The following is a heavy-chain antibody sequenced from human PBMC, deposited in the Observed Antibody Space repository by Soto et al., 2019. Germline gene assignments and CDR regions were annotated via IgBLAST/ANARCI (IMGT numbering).Heavy chain of an antibody. CDR3: ARVRDWFDP. CDR2: IFYNGGT. J-gene: IGHJ5*02. Sequence: SETLSLTGTVSGDSVSTYYWRWIRQSPGKGLQWIGYIFYNGGTAYNPSLKSRVTMSLDMSKKQFSLKLTSVTAAHTAAYYCARVRDWFDPWGQGTLVTVSS. CDR1: GDSVSTYY. D-gene: IGHD3-3*01. V-gene: IGHV4-59*02.